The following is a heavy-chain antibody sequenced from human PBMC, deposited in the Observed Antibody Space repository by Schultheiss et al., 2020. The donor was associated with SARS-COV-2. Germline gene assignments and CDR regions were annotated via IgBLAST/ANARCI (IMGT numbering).Heavy chain of an antibody. CDR3: ATSWTGDY. CDR2: ISGSGGST. V-gene: IGHV3-23*01. CDR1: GFTVSSNY. Sequence: GGSLRLSCAASGFTVSSNYMSWVRQAPGKGLEWVSAISGSGGSTYYADSVKGRFTISRDNSKNTLYLQMNSLRAEDTAVNYCATSWTGDYWGQGTLVTVSS. J-gene: IGHJ4*02. D-gene: IGHD1-14*01.